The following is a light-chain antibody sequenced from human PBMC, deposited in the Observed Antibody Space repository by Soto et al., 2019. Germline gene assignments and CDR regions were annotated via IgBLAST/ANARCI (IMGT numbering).Light chain of an antibody. V-gene: IGKV1-39*01. CDR2: ATS. J-gene: IGKJ2*01. CDR3: QQSHSTPYT. CDR1: QSISTY. Sequence: DLQMTQSPSSLSASVGDRVTITCRASQSISTYLNWFHQKPGKAPKLLIYATSTLQLGVPSRFSGSGSGIDFTLTISSLQPEDFATYYCQQSHSTPYTFGQGTKLETK.